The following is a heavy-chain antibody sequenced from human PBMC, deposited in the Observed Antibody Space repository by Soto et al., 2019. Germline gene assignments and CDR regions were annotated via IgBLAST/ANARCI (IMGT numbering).Heavy chain of an antibody. CDR1: GGSISSYY. D-gene: IGHD2-15*01. CDR2: IYYSGST. V-gene: IGHV4-59*01. CDR3: ARTPIRVYCSGGSCYSRDDYYGMDV. J-gene: IGHJ6*02. Sequence: KPSETLSLTCTVSGGSISSYYWSWIRQPPGKGLEWIGYIYYSGSTNYNPSLKSRVTISVDTSKNQFSLKLSSVTAADTAVYYCARTPIRVYCSGGSCYSRDDYYGMDVWGQGTTVTVSS.